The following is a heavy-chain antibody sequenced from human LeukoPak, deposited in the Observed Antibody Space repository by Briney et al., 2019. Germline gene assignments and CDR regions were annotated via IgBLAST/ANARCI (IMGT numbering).Heavy chain of an antibody. V-gene: IGHV4-59*01. J-gene: IGHJ4*02. CDR3: ARAEVAAAVSDY. Sequence: PSETLSLTCTVSGGSISSYYWSWIRQPPGKGLEWIGYIYYSGSTNYNPSLKSRVTISVDTSKNQFSLKLSSVTAAGTAVYYCARAEVAAAVSDYWGQGTLVTVSS. D-gene: IGHD6-13*01. CDR1: GGSISSYY. CDR2: IYYSGST.